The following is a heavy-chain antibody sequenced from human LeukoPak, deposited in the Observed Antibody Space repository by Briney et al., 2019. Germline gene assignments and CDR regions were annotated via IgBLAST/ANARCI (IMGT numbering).Heavy chain of an antibody. CDR1: GFSFSNAW. V-gene: IGHV3-15*01. CDR3: ATEATLIWE. CDR2: VRGKADGGTT. Sequence: EGSLRLSCAASGFSFSNAWMRWVRQAPGKGLEWVGRVRGKADGGTTEYAAPVKGRFTISRDDSENTVYLHMNSLQTEDTAMYYCATEATLIWEWGQGTLVTVSS. J-gene: IGHJ4*02. D-gene: IGHD3-22*01.